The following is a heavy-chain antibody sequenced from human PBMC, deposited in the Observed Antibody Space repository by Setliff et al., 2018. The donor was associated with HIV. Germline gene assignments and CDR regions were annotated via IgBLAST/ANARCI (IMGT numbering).Heavy chain of an antibody. CDR1: GGSFSSGNYY. Sequence: PSETLSLTCTVSGGSFSSGNYYWAWIRQPPGEGLEWIGGMSYSGTTYYNPSLKSRVTMSIDTSKNQFSLNLIFVTAADTAVYYCAGQSSNTWSWFDPWGQGTLVTVSS. CDR2: MSYSGTT. V-gene: IGHV4-39*01. J-gene: IGHJ5*02. CDR3: AGQSSNTWSWFDP. D-gene: IGHD6-13*01.